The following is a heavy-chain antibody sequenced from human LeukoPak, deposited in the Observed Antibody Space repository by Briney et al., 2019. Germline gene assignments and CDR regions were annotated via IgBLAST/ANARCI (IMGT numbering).Heavy chain of an antibody. CDR3: ARDTTYCGGGCYSLTDY. Sequence: PGGSLRLSCAASGFTFSSFSMNWVRQAPGKGLERVSSISSSSDSIYYADSLKGRFTISIDNAKNSLYLQMDSLRAEDTAVYYCARDTTYCGGGCYSLTDYWGQGTLVSVSS. D-gene: IGHD2-21*02. J-gene: IGHJ4*02. V-gene: IGHV3-21*01. CDR1: GFTFSSFS. CDR2: ISSSSDSI.